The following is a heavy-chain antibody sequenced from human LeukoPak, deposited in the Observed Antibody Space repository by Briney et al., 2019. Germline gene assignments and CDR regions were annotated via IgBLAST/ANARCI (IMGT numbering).Heavy chain of an antibody. V-gene: IGHV1-2*06. CDR3: ARDYDILTGYYRGYFQH. CDR2: INPNSGDT. CDR1: GYTFTDYY. J-gene: IGHJ1*01. Sequence: ATVKVSCKASGYTFTDYYLHWVRQAPGQGLEWMGRINPNSGDTNSPQKFQGRVTMTRDTAISTAYMELSRVRFDDTAVYYCARDYDILTGYYRGYFQHWGQGTLVAVSS. D-gene: IGHD3-9*01.